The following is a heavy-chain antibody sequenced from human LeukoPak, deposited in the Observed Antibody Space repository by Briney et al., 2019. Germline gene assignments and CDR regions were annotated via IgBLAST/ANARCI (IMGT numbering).Heavy chain of an antibody. J-gene: IGHJ4*02. CDR1: GGSFSGYY. D-gene: IGHD3-22*01. Sequence: SETLSLTCAVYGGSFSGYYWSWIRQPPGKGLEWIGEINHSGSTNYNPSLKSRVTISVDTSKNQFSLKLSSVTAADTAVYYCARVRKRYYYDSSGFADYWGQGTQVTVSS. CDR3: ARVRKRYYYDSSGFADY. CDR2: INHSGST. V-gene: IGHV4-34*01.